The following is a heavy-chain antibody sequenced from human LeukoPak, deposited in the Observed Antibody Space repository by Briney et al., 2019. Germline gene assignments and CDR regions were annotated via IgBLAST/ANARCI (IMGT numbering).Heavy chain of an antibody. CDR1: GGSISSGGYY. Sequence: SETLSLTCTVSGGSISSGGYYWSWIRQHPGKGLEWIGYIYYSGSTYYNPSLKSRVTISVDTSKNQFSLKLGSVTAADTAVYYCARGQLLDRNFDYWGQGTLVTVSS. D-gene: IGHD1-26*01. V-gene: IGHV4-31*03. CDR3: ARGQLLDRNFDY. CDR2: IYYSGST. J-gene: IGHJ4*02.